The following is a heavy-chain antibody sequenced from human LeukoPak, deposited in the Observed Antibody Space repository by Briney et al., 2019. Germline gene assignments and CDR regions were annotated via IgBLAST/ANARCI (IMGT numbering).Heavy chain of an antibody. D-gene: IGHD3-10*01. V-gene: IGHV4-61*05. CDR2: ISYSGST. J-gene: IGHJ4*02. CDR1: GGSISSSSYY. CDR3: ATPTGGY. Sequence: SETLSLTCTVSGGSISSSSYYWGWIRQPPGKGLEWIGYISYSGSTNYNPSLKSRVTISVDTSKNQFSLRLSSVTAADTAVYYCATPTGGYWGQGTLVTVSS.